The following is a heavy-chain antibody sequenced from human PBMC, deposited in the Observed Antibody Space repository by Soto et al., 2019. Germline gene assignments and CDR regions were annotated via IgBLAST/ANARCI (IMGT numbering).Heavy chain of an antibody. J-gene: IGHJ4*02. CDR2: ISGRGGST. CDR1: GFTFSSYA. CDR3: AKDIESGDYYDSSGSNDY. V-gene: IGHV3-23*01. D-gene: IGHD3-22*01. Sequence: GGSLRLSCAASGFTFSSYAMSWVRQAPGKGLEWVSAISGRGGSTYYADSVKGRFTISRDNSKNTLYLQMNSLRAEDTAVYYCAKDIESGDYYDSSGSNDYWGQGTLVTVSS.